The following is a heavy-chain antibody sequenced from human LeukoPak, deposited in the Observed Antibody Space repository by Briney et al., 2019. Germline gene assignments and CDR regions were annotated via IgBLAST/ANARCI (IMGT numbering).Heavy chain of an antibody. V-gene: IGHV4-59*08. J-gene: IGHJ4*02. Sequence: SETLSLTCTVSGGSISNYYWSWIRQPPEKGREWIGYIYFNGRTNHNPSLKSRVTISVDTSKNQFSLMLTSVTAADTAVYYCARHQLVWFGELLGPIDYWGQGNLVTVSS. CDR3: ARHQLVWFGELLGPIDY. CDR1: GGSISNYY. D-gene: IGHD3-10*01. CDR2: IYFNGRT.